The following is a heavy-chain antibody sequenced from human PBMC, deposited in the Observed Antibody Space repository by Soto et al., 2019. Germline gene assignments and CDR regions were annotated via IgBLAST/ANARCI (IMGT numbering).Heavy chain of an antibody. J-gene: IGHJ3*02. CDR1: GFTVSSNY. CDR2: IYSGGST. CDR3: ARDSRWELLPNAFDS. D-gene: IGHD1-26*01. Sequence: EVQLVESGGGLTQPGGSLRLSCAASGFTVSSNYMSWVHQAPGKGLEWVSVIYSGGSTYYADSVKGRFTISRDNSKNTLYIQMNSLRAEDTAVYYCARDSRWELLPNAFDSGGQGTMVTVSS. V-gene: IGHV3-53*01.